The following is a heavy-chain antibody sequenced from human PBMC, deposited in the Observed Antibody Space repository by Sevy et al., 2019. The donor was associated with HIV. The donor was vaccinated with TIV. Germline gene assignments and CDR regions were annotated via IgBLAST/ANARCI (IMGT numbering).Heavy chain of an antibody. CDR2: INEDGSRL. V-gene: IGHV3-7*01. D-gene: IGHD5-18*01. CDR3: ARDRAYSALDY. Sequence: GGSLRLSCVASGFTFSDSCMTWVRQAPGKGLERIAFINEDGSRLGYVDSVRGRFTISRENTKNSLYLQMNSLRAEDRAVYFCARDRAYSALDYWGQGTLVTVSS. J-gene: IGHJ4*02. CDR1: GFTFSDSC.